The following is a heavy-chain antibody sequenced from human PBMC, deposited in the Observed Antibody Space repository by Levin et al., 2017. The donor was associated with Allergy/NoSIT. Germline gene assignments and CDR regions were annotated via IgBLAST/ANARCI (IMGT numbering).Heavy chain of an antibody. CDR2: ISHSGYS. D-gene: IGHD3-10*01. V-gene: IGHV4-61*01. Sequence: SQTLSLTCTVSGDSVSGDSLYWSWIRQPPGKRLEWIGYISHSGYSNYNPSLWSRVTISLDTSKNQVSLTMTSITAADTAVYYCARDILWVGELLHDSWGQGTLVSVSS. CDR1: GDSVSGDSLY. J-gene: IGHJ4*02. CDR3: ARDILWVGELLHDS.